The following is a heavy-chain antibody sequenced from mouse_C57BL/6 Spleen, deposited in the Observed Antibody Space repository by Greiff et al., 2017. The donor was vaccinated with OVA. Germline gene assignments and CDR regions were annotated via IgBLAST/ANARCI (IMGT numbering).Heavy chain of an antibody. J-gene: IGHJ4*01. D-gene: IGHD2-5*01. CDR3: ARGGYYSNQYYYAMDY. CDR2: IYPRSGNT. Sequence: LVESGAELARPGASVKLSCKASGYTFTSYGISWVKQRTGQGLEWIGEIYPRSGNTYYNEKFKGKATLTADKSSSTAYMELRSLTSEDSAVYFCARGGYYSNQYYYAMDYWGQGTSVTVSS. CDR1: GYTFTSYG. V-gene: IGHV1-81*01.